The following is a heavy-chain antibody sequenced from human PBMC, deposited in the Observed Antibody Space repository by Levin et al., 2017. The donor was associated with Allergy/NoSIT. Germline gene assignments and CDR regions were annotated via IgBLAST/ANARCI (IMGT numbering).Heavy chain of an antibody. CDR1: GGSISSRSSY. J-gene: IGHJ4*02. CDR3: ARKGGSAVAGFDS. Sequence: SQTLSLTCAVSGGSISSRSSYWGWVRQPPGKGLEWIGNIFYSASTYYNPSLKSRVTISVDTSKNQFSLKLTSVNDADTAVYYCARKGGSAVAGFDSWGLGTLVTVSS. D-gene: IGHD6-19*01. V-gene: IGHV4-39*01. CDR2: IFYSAST.